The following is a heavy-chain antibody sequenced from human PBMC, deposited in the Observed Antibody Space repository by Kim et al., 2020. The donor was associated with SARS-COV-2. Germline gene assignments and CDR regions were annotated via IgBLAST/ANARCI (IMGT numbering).Heavy chain of an antibody. V-gene: IGHV4-59*01. Sequence: SETLSLTCTVSGGSISSYYWSWIRQPPGKGLEWIGYIYYSGSTNYNPSLKSRVTISVDTSKNQFSLKLSSVTAADTAVYYCARERDGSGSYYPSWFDPWGQGTLVTVSS. CDR3: ARERDGSGSYYPSWFDP. CDR1: GGSISSYY. CDR2: IYYSGST. D-gene: IGHD3-10*01. J-gene: IGHJ5*02.